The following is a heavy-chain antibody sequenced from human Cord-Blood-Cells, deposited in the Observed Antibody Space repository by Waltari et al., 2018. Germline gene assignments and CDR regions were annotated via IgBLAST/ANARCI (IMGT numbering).Heavy chain of an antibody. CDR1: GYTFTGYY. Sequence: QVQLVQSGAEVKTPGASVKVSCKASGYTFTGYYLHWVRQAPGQGLGWRGRINPNSGGTNYAQKFQGRVTMTRDTSISTAYMELSRLRSDDTAVYYCARVTGKLADACDIWGQGTMVTVSS. D-gene: IGHD1-1*01. J-gene: IGHJ3*02. CDR3: ARVTGKLADACDI. V-gene: IGHV1-2*06. CDR2: INPNSGGT.